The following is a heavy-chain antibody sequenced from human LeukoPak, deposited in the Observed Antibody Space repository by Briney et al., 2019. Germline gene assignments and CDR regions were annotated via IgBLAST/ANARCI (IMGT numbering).Heavy chain of an antibody. CDR3: AKDEATSGGGLAS. CDR1: GVTGSDTH. Sequence: LRLSWAVTGVTGSDTHMGGRRQTPKEGLEWVSAMYTGGTTYYADSVTGRFTVSRDTSRNTLFLHMNSLRAEDTAVYYCAKDEATSGGGLASWGQGTLVIVSS. CDR2: MYTGGTT. V-gene: IGHV3-53*01. D-gene: IGHD3-16*01. J-gene: IGHJ5*01.